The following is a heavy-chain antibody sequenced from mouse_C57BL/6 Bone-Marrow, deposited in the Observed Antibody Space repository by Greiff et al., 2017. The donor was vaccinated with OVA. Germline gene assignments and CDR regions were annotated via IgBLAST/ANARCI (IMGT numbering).Heavy chain of an antibody. V-gene: IGHV3-5*01. CDR3: AREDYYGSSFWYFDV. D-gene: IGHD1-1*01. J-gene: IGHJ1*03. Sequence: EVKLVESGPGLVKPSQTVFLTCTVTGISITTGNYRWSWIRQFPGNKLEWIGYIYYSGTITYNPSLTSRTTITRDTPKNQFFLEMNALTAEDTATYYCAREDYYGSSFWYFDVWGTGTTVTVSS. CDR1: GISITTGNYR. CDR2: IYYSGTI.